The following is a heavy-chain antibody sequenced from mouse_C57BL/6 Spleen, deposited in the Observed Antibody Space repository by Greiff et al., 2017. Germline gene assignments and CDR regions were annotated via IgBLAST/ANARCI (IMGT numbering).Heavy chain of an antibody. D-gene: IGHD2-5*01. CDR3: ARRDSNYGSY. V-gene: IGHV1-50*01. CDR2: IDPSDSYT. Sequence: QVQLQQPGAELVKPGASVKLSCKASGYTFTSYWMQWVKQRPGQGLEWIGEIDPSDSYTNYNQKFKGKATLTVDTSSSTAYMQLSSLTSEDSAVYYCARRDSNYGSYWGQGTLVTVSA. J-gene: IGHJ3*01. CDR1: GYTFTSYW.